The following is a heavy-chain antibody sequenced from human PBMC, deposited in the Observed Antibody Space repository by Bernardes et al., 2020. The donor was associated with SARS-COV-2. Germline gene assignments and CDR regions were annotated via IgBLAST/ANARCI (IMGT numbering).Heavy chain of an antibody. D-gene: IGHD6-13*01. J-gene: IGHJ6*02. V-gene: IGHV3-23*01. CDR1: GFSFSSYA. Sequence: VGSLSLSCAASGFSFSSYAMSWVRQAPGKGLEWVSGISGSGDSTYYAESVKGRFTISRDNSKNTLSLQMNSLRAEDTAVYYCARIGYSSSWGFGYYGMDVWGRGTTVTVSS. CDR2: ISGSGDST. CDR3: ARIGYSSSWGFGYYGMDV.